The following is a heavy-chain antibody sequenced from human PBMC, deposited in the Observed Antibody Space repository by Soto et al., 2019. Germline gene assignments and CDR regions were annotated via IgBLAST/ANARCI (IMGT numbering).Heavy chain of an antibody. Sequence: QVQLVESGGGVVQPGRSLRLSCAASGFTFSSYAMHWVRQAPGKGLEWVAVISYDGSNKYYADSVKGRFTISRDNSKNTLYLQMNSLSAEDTAVYYCARDLSISMEVMGLDYWGQGTLVTVSS. CDR2: ISYDGSNK. J-gene: IGHJ4*02. V-gene: IGHV3-30-3*01. CDR1: GFTFSSYA. D-gene: IGHD3-10*01. CDR3: ARDLSISMEVMGLDY.